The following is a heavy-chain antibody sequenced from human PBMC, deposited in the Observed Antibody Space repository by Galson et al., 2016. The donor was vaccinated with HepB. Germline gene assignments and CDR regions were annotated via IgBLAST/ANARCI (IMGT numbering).Heavy chain of an antibody. D-gene: IGHD6-19*01. Sequence: SLRLSCAASGFKFNTFSMNWVRQTPGKGLEWVAKIERDGSEQYYVDSVKGRFTISRDDGNNSLYLQMNSLRADDTGVYFCARDWQWLPYFDSWGQGTRVTVSS. CDR1: GFKFNTFS. CDR2: IERDGSEQ. J-gene: IGHJ4*02. CDR3: ARDWQWLPYFDS. V-gene: IGHV3-7*03.